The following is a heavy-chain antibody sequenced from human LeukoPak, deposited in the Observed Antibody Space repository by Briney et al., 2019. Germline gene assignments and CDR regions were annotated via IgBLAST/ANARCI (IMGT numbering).Heavy chain of an antibody. J-gene: IGHJ6*03. D-gene: IGHD6-13*01. CDR2: MNPNSGNT. CDR1: GYTFTSYD. Sequence: ASVKVSSKASGYTFTSYDINWVRQATGQGLEWMGWMNPNSGNTGYAQKFQGRVTMTRNTSISTAYMELSSLRSEDTAVYYCARSAGTYYYYYYYMDVWGKGTTVTVSS. CDR3: ARSAGTYYYYYYYMDV. V-gene: IGHV1-8*01.